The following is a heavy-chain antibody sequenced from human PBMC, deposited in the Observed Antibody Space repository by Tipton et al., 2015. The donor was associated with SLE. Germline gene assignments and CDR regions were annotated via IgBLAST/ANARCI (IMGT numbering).Heavy chain of an antibody. CDR2: ISDSGRSI. J-gene: IGHJ4*02. V-gene: IGHV3-11*04. CDR1: GFTFRNYN. D-gene: IGHD6-25*01. Sequence: SLRLSCDASGFTFRNYNMRWIRQAPGKGLEGVAFISDSGRSIYYADSVKGRFTNSTDNAKNSFYLQMDSRRGDDTAVYYCARQRGTWYFDFWGPGTLVSVSS. CDR3: ARQRGTWYFDF.